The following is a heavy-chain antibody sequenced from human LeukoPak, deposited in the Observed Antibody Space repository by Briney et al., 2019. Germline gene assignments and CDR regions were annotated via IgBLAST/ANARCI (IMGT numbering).Heavy chain of an antibody. V-gene: IGHV3-74*01. CDR1: GFTFSSYW. CDR3: ARKTAADEVNFDY. CDR2: INSGGSNT. Sequence: PGGSLRLSCAASGFTFSSYWMHWVRQAPGKGLVWVSRINSGGSNTAYADSVRGRFTISRDNAKNTLYLQMNSLRAEDTATYYCARKTAADEVNFDYWGQGTLVTVSS. D-gene: IGHD6-25*01. J-gene: IGHJ4*02.